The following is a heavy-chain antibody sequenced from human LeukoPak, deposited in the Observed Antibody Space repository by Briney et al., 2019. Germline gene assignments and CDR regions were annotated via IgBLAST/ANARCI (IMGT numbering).Heavy chain of an antibody. Sequence: ASVKVSCKASGHTFTAYYMHWVRQAPGQGLEWMGWINPNSGGTNYAQKFQGRVTMTRDTSISTAYMELSRLRSDDTAVYYCARGPHWDPHFDYWGQGTLVTVSS. D-gene: IGHD7-27*01. J-gene: IGHJ4*02. CDR2: INPNSGGT. CDR1: GHTFTAYY. CDR3: ARGPHWDPHFDY. V-gene: IGHV1-2*02.